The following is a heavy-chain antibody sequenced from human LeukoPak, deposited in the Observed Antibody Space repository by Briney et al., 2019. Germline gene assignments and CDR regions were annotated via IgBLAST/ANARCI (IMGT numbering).Heavy chain of an antibody. D-gene: IGHD3-3*01. J-gene: IGHJ2*01. Sequence: GGSLRLSCAASGFTFSSYSMNWVRQAPGKGLEWVSSISSSSSYIYYADSVKGRFTISRDNAKNSLYLQMNSLRAEDTAVYYCARAYYDSWSGYAFDLWGRGTLVTVSS. CDR1: GFTFSSYS. CDR3: ARAYYDSWSGYAFDL. CDR2: ISSSSSYI. V-gene: IGHV3-21*01.